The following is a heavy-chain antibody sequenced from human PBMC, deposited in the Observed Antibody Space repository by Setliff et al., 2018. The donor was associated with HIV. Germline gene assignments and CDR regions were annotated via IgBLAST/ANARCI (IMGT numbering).Heavy chain of an antibody. CDR2: IYNNRGT. D-gene: IGHD3-10*01. CDR1: GYSISSSYW. J-gene: IGHJ2*01. CDR3: ARSPLWFGKADWYVDL. Sequence: SETLSLICAVSGYSISSSYWWGWIRQPPGKGLDWIGYIYNNRGTYYNPSLKSRVTMSVDTSNNQFSLKLRSVTAVDTAVYYCARSPLWFGKADWYVDLWGRGTLVTVSS. V-gene: IGHV4-28*01.